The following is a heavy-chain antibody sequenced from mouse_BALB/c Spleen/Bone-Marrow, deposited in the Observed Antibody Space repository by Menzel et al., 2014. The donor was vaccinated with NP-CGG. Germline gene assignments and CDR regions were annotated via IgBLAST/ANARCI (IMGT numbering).Heavy chain of an antibody. Sequence: AQLKESGAELVKPGASVKLSCTASGLNIKDTYMHWVQQRPEQGLAWIGRIDPANGNTKYDPKFQGKATITADTSSNTAYLQLSSLTSEDTAVYYCASYYYSRYFEVWCAGTTVTVTS. CDR3: ASYYYSRYFEV. J-gene: IGHJ1*01. D-gene: IGHD1-1*01. V-gene: IGHV14-3*02. CDR1: GLNIKDTY. CDR2: IDPANGNT.